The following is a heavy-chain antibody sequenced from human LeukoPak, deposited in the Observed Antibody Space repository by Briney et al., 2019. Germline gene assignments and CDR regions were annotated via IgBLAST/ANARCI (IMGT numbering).Heavy chain of an antibody. Sequence: GGSLRLSCAVSGFTFSSYAMHWVRQAPGKGLEWVAVISYDGSNKYYADSVKGRFTISRDNSKNTLYLQMNSLRAEDTAVYYCAKEIYGDSTGGRFQQWGQGTLVTVSS. CDR2: ISYDGSNK. CDR1: GFTFSSYA. V-gene: IGHV3-30*04. D-gene: IGHD4-17*01. J-gene: IGHJ1*01. CDR3: AKEIYGDSTGGRFQQ.